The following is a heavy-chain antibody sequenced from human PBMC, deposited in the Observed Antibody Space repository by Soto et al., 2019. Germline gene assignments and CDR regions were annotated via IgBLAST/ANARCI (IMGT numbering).Heavy chain of an antibody. CDR3: ARNYYGSGTYSAFNI. D-gene: IGHD3-10*01. CDR2: IYPGDSNT. V-gene: IGHV5-51*01. J-gene: IGHJ3*02. Sequence: PGESLKISCKGSEYSFTSYWLAWVRQMPGKGLEWMGIIYPGDSNTRYSPSFQGQVTISADKSISTAYLQWSSLKASDTAIYYCARNYYGSGTYSAFNIWGQGTMVTVS. CDR1: EYSFTSYW.